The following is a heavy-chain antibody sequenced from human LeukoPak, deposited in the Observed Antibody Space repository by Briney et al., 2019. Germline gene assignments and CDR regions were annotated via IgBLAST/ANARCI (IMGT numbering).Heavy chain of an antibody. CDR1: GGSFSGYY. CDR2: INHSGST. CDR3: ARGRDYGDYVRHFDY. V-gene: IGHV4-34*01. J-gene: IGHJ4*02. Sequence: SETLSLTCAVYGGSFSGYYWSWIRQPPGKGLEWIGEINHSGSTNYNPSLKSRVTISVDTSKNQFSLKLSSVTAADTAVYYCARGRDYGDYVRHFDYRGQGTLVTVSS. D-gene: IGHD4-17*01.